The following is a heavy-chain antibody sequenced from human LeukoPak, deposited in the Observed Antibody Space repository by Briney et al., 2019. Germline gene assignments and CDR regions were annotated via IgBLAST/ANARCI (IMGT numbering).Heavy chain of an antibody. CDR1: GGSISSDY. CDR3: ARGGGYFNY. V-gene: IGHV4-59*01. Sequence: SETLSLTCTVSGGSISSDYWSWIRQPPGKGLEWIGYIYFSGSTNYNPSLKSRVTISVDTSKTQLSLKLSSVTAADTAVYYCARGGGYFNYWGQGTLVIVSS. J-gene: IGHJ4*02. CDR2: IYFSGST. D-gene: IGHD3-16*01.